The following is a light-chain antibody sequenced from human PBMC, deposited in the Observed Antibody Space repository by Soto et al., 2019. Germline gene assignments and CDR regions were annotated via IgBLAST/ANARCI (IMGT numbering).Light chain of an antibody. CDR2: EVS. CDR1: SSDVGSYNL. V-gene: IGLV2-23*02. J-gene: IGLJ1*01. Sequence: QSVLTQPASVSGSPGQSITISCTGTSSDVGSYNLVSWYQQHPGKAPKLMIYEVSKRPSGVSNRFSGSKSGNTASLTISGLQAEDEADYYCCSYAGSSTLSYVFGTGTKLTVL. CDR3: CSYAGSSTLSYV.